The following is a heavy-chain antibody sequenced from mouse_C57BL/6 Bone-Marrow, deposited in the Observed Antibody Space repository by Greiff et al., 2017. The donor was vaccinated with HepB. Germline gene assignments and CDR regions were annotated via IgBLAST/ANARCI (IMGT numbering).Heavy chain of an antibody. CDR1: GYTFTSYW. Sequence: EVKLVESGTVLARPGASVKMSCKTSGYTFTSYWMHWVKQRPGQGLEWIGAIYPGNSDTSYNQKFKGKAKLTAVTSASTAYMELSSLTNEDSAVYYCTRKSMVTTKDYAMDYWGQGTSVTVSS. CDR3: TRKSMVTTKDYAMDY. D-gene: IGHD2-2*01. V-gene: IGHV1-5*01. CDR2: IYPGNSDT. J-gene: IGHJ4*01.